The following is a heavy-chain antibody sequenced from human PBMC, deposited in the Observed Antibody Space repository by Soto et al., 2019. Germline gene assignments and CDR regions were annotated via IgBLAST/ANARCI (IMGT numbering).Heavy chain of an antibody. V-gene: IGHV1-18*01. CDR3: ATDRTHGSDALDI. J-gene: IGHJ3*02. Sequence: QAHLVQSGAEVKKPGASVNVSCKASGYTFTSSGISWVRQAPGHGPEWLGWISAHNGNGNKAQKFPQRITMTTDTSTSTAYMALRSLTSDDTAVYYCATDRTHGSDALDIWGQGTLVTVSS. CDR1: GYTFTSSG. D-gene: IGHD3-22*01. CDR2: ISAHNGNG.